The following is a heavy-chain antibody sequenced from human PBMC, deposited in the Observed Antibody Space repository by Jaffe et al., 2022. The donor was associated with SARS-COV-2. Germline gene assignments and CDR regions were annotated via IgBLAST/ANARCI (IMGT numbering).Heavy chain of an antibody. V-gene: IGHV4-61*02. CDR2: IYTGGST. CDR3: ARGGYNWNYEFDY. D-gene: IGHD1-7*01. J-gene: IGHJ4*02. CDR1: GGSISSGSYS. Sequence: QVQLQESGPGLMRPSQTLSLTCTVSGGSISSGSYSWSWVRQPAGKGLEWIGLIYTGGSTNYNPSLKSRITISLDTSKNQFSLTLSSVTAADTAVYYCARGGYNWNYEFDYWGQGTLVTVSS.